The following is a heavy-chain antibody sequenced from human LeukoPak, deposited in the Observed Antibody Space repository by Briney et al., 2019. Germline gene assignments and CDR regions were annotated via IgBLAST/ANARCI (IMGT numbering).Heavy chain of an antibody. J-gene: IGHJ5*02. Sequence: SETLSLTCTVSGGSISNFYWSWIRQSPGESLEWMGYIYNSGSTNYNPSLMSRVTISIDTSKNQFSLKLSSVTAADTAVYYCARDLGYYGSGGSDWFDPWGQGTLVTVSS. V-gene: IGHV4-59*01. CDR3: ARDLGYYGSGGSDWFDP. CDR2: IYNSGST. D-gene: IGHD3-10*01. CDR1: GGSISNFY.